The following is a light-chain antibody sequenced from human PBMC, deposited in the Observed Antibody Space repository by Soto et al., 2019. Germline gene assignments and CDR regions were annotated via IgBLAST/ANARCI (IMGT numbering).Light chain of an antibody. CDR2: DAS. CDR1: QSVSSF. CDR3: QQRSNWPIT. V-gene: IGKV3-11*01. Sequence: EIVLTQSPATPSLSPGERATLSCRARQSVSSFLAWYQQKPGQAPRLLIYDASNRATGIPARFSGSGSGTDFTLTISSLEPEDFAVYYCQQRSNWPITFGQGTRLEIK. J-gene: IGKJ5*01.